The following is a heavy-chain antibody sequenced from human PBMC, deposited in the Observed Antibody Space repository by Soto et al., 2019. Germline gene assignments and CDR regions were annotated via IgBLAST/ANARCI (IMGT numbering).Heavy chain of an antibody. CDR1: GGSINSGGYY. V-gene: IGHV4-31*03. D-gene: IGHD6-19*01. J-gene: IGHJ4*02. Sequence: SETLSLTCTVSGGSINSGGYYWSWIRQHPGKGLEWIGYIYYSGTTYYNPSLKSRVTISADTSKNQFSLKLSSVTAADTAVYYCARESVAVVGKPSYHFDYWGQGTLVTVSS. CDR2: IYYSGTT. CDR3: ARESVAVVGKPSYHFDY.